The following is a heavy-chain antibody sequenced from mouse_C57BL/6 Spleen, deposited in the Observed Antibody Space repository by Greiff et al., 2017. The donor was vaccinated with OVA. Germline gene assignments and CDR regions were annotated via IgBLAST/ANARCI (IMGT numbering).Heavy chain of an antibody. V-gene: IGHV1-55*01. CDR1: GYTFTSYW. CDR2: IYPGSGST. D-gene: IGHD3-2*02. CDR3: ARQLRPAWFAY. Sequence: QVHVKQPGAELVKPGASVKMSCKASGYTFTSYWITWVKQRPGQGLEWIGDIYPGSGSTNYNEKFKSKATLTVDTSSSTAYMQLSSLTSEDSAVYYCARQLRPAWFAYWGQGTLVTVSA. J-gene: IGHJ3*01.